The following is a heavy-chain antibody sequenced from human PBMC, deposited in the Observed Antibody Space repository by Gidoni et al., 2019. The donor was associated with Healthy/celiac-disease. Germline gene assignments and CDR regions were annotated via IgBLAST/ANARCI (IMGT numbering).Heavy chain of an antibody. CDR2: IKQDGSEK. CDR3: ARDLIGIAAAGHFDY. D-gene: IGHD6-13*01. CDR1: GFTFSSYW. V-gene: IGHV3-7*03. Sequence: EVQLVESGGGLVQPGGSLRLSCAASGFTFSSYWMSWVRQAPGKGLEWVANIKQDGSEKYYVDSVKGRFTISRDNAKNSLYLQMNSLRAEDTAVYYCARDLIGIAAAGHFDYWGQGTLVTVSS. J-gene: IGHJ4*02.